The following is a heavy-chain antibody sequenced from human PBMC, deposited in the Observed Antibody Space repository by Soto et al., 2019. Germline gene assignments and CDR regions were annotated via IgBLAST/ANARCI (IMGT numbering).Heavy chain of an antibody. D-gene: IGHD2-2*01. Sequence: GGSLRLSCTVSGFAFNNYGISWVRQAPGKGLEWVSSISKSDYTYYSDSVTGRFTISRDNAKNSVSLQMNTLRVEDTAVYYCAREDSIIIPAVSDFWGQGTLVTVSS. CDR1: GFAFNNYG. J-gene: IGHJ4*02. CDR3: AREDSIIIPAVSDF. V-gene: IGHV3-21*01. CDR2: ISKSDYT.